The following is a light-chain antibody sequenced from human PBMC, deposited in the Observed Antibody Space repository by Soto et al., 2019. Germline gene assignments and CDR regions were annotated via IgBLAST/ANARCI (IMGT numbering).Light chain of an antibody. V-gene: IGKV3-15*01. CDR1: QSVSSN. Sequence: EIVMTQSPATLSVSPGERATLSCRASQSVSSNLALYQQKPGQSPRLLIYGASTRATGIPARFSGSGSGTEFTLTISSLQSEDFAVYYWQQYNNWPPGTCGQGNKLEIK. CDR2: GAS. J-gene: IGKJ2*01. CDR3: QQYNNWPPGT.